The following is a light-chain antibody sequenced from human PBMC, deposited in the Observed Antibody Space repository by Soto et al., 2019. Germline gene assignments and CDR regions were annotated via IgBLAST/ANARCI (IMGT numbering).Light chain of an antibody. V-gene: IGLV1-44*01. J-gene: IGLJ1*01. CDR3: AAWDESPNGHV. CDR2: TTN. Sequence: QSVLTQPHSASGTPGQRVTISCSGSSSNIGTSSVHWFQQLPGTAPKLLISTTNQRPSGVPERFSGSKSGTSASLAISGLQSEDEADYYCAAWDESPNGHVFGTGTKVTVL. CDR1: SSNIGTSS.